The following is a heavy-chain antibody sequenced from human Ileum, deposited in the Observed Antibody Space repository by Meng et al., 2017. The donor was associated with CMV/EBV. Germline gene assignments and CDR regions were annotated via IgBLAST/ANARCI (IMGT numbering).Heavy chain of an antibody. J-gene: IGHJ6*02. CDR2: ISISGDII. V-gene: IGHV3-48*03. CDR3: AKTPHIAARPYYGMDV. CDR1: GFSFSSFE. D-gene: IGHD6-6*01. Sequence: GESLKISCAAAGFSFSSFEMNWVRQSPGKGLEWLSYISISGDIIHYADSVKGRFTISRDNSKNSLYLQMNSLRAEDTAVYYCAKTPHIAARPYYGMDVWGQGTTVTVSS.